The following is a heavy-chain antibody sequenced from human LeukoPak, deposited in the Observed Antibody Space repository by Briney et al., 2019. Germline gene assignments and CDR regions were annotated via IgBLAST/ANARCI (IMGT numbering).Heavy chain of an antibody. CDR2: ISAYNGNT. CDR1: GYTFTIYG. J-gene: IGHJ4*02. Sequence: AAVKVSCKASGYTFTIYGISWVRQAPGQGLEWMGWISAYNGNTNYEQTLQGRGTMTTDTFTSTAYMELRSLRSDDTAVYYCARGDSSSWYWGDYWGQGTLVTVSS. CDR3: ARGDSSSWYWGDY. D-gene: IGHD6-13*01. V-gene: IGHV1-18*01.